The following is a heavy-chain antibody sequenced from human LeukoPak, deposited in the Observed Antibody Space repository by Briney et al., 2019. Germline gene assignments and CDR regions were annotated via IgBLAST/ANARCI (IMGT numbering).Heavy chain of an antibody. CDR2: IYPGDSDT. CDR1: GYTLTELS. J-gene: IGHJ4*02. CDR3: AIILELPEGHFDY. D-gene: IGHD3-10*01. V-gene: IGHV5-51*01. Sequence: ASVKVSCKVSGYTLTELSMHWVRQAPGKGLEWMGLIYPGDSDTRYSPSFQGQVTISADKSISTAYLQWSSLRASDTAMYYCAIILELPEGHFDYWGQGTLVTVSS.